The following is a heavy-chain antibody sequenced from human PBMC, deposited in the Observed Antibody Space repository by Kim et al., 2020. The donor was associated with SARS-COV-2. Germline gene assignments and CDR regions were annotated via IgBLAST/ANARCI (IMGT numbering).Heavy chain of an antibody. J-gene: IGHJ4*02. V-gene: IGHV3-23*01. CDR3: AKFLGGLEY. CDR2: IINSGATT. D-gene: IGHD2-15*01. CDR1: GFTFSSYG. Sequence: GGSLRLSCVVSGFTFSSYGMTWVRQAPGKGLEWVSAIINSGATTYYADSVRGRFTISRDNSKSTLFLQMNGLRADDTAIYYCAKFLGGLEYWCQGTLVTASS.